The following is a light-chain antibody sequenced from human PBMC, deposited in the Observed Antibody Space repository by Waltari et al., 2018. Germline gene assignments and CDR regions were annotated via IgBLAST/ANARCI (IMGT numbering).Light chain of an antibody. CDR3: QSYDSSNRGI. J-gene: IGLJ2*01. CDR1: SGNIGSSY. V-gene: IGLV6-57*04. Sequence: NFMLTQPHSVSEAPGKTVTISCTRSSGNIGSSYVQWYQQRPGSVPTAMIYRDKEGPSWFPELVFGSIDRSSNSAFLTIAGLKTEDEADYYCQSYDSSNRGIFGGGTKLTVL. CDR2: RDK.